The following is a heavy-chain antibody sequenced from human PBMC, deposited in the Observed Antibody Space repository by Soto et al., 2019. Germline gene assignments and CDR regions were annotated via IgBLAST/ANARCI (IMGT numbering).Heavy chain of an antibody. D-gene: IGHD6-19*01. CDR3: ARDNLLAVALDY. V-gene: IGHV3-30-3*01. CDR1: GFTFSSYA. CDR2: ISYDGNNK. Sequence: GGSLRLSCAASGFTFSSYAMHWVRQAPGKGLEWVAVISYDGNNKYYADSVKGRFTISRDNSKNTLYLQMNSLRAEDTAVYYCARDNLLAVALDYWGQGTLVTVSS. J-gene: IGHJ4*02.